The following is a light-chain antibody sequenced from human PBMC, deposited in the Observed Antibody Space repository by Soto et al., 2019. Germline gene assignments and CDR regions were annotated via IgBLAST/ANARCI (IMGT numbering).Light chain of an antibody. CDR3: QVWDSYTV. V-gene: IGLV3-9*01. CDR1: NIGSKS. CDR2: RDI. J-gene: IGLJ3*02. Sequence: SSELTQPLSVSVALGQTARITCGGNNIGSKSVHWYQLKPGQAPVMVIYRDINRPSGIPERFSGSNSGNTATLTISRAQAGDEADYYCQVWDSYTVFGRGTKLTVL.